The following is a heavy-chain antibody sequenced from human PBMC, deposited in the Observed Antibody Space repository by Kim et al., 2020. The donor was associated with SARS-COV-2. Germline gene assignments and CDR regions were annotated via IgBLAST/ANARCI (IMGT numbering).Heavy chain of an antibody. D-gene: IGHD6-6*01. J-gene: IGHJ4*02. CDR2: FSKSGRT. V-gene: IGHV4-59*13. CDR1: GGSISSSS. Sequence: SETLSLTCTVSGGSISSSSWSWIRQPPGKGLEWIGYFSKSGRTNYGPSLKGRVTFSVDTSKNQFSLNLSSVTAADTAVYYCARYSSSSTHFDYWGQGTLV. CDR3: ARYSSSSTHFDY.